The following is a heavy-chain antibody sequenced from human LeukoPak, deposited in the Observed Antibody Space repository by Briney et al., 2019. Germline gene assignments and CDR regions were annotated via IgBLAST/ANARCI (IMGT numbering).Heavy chain of an antibody. CDR1: GFTFSSYG. J-gene: IGHJ4*02. CDR3: ARDLGPAPGISVGGSGFGY. D-gene: IGHD6-19*01. V-gene: IGHV3-33*01. CDR2: IWYDGSNK. Sequence: GGSLRLSCAASGFTFSSYGMHWVRQAPGKGLEWVAVIWYDGSNKYYADSVKGRFTISGDNSKNTLYLQMNSLRAEDTAVYYCARDLGPAPGISVGGSGFGYWGQGTLVTVSS.